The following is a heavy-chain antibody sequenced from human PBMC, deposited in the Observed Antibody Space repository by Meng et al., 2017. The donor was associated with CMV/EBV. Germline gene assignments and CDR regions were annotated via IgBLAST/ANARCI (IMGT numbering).Heavy chain of an antibody. D-gene: IGHD3-16*01. Sequence: GGSLRLSCAASGFTFSDYYMSWIRQAPGKGLEWVSYISSSGSTIYYADSVKGRFTISRDNAKNSLYLQMNSLRAEDTALYYCARDFALWYYYGMDVWGQGTTVTVSS. CDR3: ARDFALWYYYGMDV. CDR2: ISSSGSTI. CDR1: GFTFSDYY. J-gene: IGHJ6*02. V-gene: IGHV3-11*04.